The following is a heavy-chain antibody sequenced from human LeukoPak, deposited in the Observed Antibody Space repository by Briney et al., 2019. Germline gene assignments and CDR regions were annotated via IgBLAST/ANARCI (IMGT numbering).Heavy chain of an antibody. Sequence: SETLSLTCAVYGGSFSGYYWSWIRQPPGKGLEWIGEINHSGSTNYNPSLKSRVTVSIDTSKIQFSLRLSSVTAADTAVYYCARDGYGGNGRFDYWGQGTLVTVS. CDR1: GGSFSGYY. CDR2: INHSGST. CDR3: ARDGYGGNGRFDY. D-gene: IGHD2-15*01. V-gene: IGHV4-34*01. J-gene: IGHJ4*02.